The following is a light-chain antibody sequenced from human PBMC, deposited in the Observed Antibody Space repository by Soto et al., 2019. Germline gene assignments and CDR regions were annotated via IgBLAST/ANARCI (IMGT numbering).Light chain of an antibody. V-gene: IGLV1-51*01. CDR1: SFNIGNNY. CDR3: GTWDDSLNAGV. J-gene: IGLJ3*02. Sequence: QSVLTQPPSVSAAPGQTVTISCSGSSFNIGNNYVSWYQQFPGTAPKPLIYDNNKRPSGIPDRFSGSKSVTSATLGITGLETGDEAHYYCGTWDDSLNAGVFGGGTKLTVL. CDR2: DNN.